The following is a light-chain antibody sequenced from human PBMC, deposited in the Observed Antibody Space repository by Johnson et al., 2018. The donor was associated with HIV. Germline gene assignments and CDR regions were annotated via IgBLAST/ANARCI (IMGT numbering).Light chain of an antibody. CDR2: DNN. V-gene: IGLV1-51*01. CDR1: SSNIGNNY. J-gene: IGLJ1*01. Sequence: QSVLTQPPSVSAAPGQKVTISCSGSSSNIGNNYVSWYQQLPGTAPKLLIYDNNKRPSGIPDRFSGSKSGTSATLGITGLQTGDEADYYCGTWDSSLSAGVFGPGTTATVL. CDR3: GTWDSSLSAGV.